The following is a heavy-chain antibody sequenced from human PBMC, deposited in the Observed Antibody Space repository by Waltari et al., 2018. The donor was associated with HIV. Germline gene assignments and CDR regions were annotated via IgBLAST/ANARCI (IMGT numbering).Heavy chain of an antibody. CDR1: GGTFSSYA. CDR2: IIPILGIA. V-gene: IGHV1-69*04. J-gene: IGHJ4*02. CDR3: ATTYYYDSSGLVQY. D-gene: IGHD3-22*01. Sequence: QVQLVQSGAEVKKPGSSVKVSCKASGGTFSSYAISWVRQAPGQGLEWMGRIIPILGIANYAQKFQGRVTITADKSTSTAYMELSSLRSEDTAVYYCATTYYYDSSGLVQYWGQGTLVTVSS.